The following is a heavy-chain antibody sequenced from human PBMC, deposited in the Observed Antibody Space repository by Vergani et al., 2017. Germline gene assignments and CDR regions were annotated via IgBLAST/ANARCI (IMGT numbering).Heavy chain of an antibody. CDR3: AQSGGGISPP. CDR1: GFTFSSYS. V-gene: IGHV3-23*01. J-gene: IGHJ5*02. CDR2: ISGSGGST. D-gene: IGHD3-16*02. Sequence: EVQLLESGGGLVQPGGSLRLSCAVSGFTFSSYSMCWVRQAPGKGLEWVAAISGSGGSTYYADSVKGRFTISRANSKNTLYLQMNSLRGEDAAVYYCAQSGGGISPPWGQGTLVSVYS.